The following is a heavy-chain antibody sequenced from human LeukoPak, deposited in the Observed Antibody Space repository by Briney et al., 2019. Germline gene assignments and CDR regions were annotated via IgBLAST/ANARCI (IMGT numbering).Heavy chain of an antibody. V-gene: IGHV4-59*01. J-gene: IGHJ4*02. CDR3: AIMVRGFDY. CDR1: GGSISSYF. Sequence: PSETLSLTCTVSGGSISSYFWSWIRQPPGKGLEWIGYIYYSGSTNYNPSLKSRVTISVDTSKNQFSLKLSSVTAADTAVYYCAIMVRGFDYWGQGTLVTVSS. CDR2: IYYSGST. D-gene: IGHD3-10*01.